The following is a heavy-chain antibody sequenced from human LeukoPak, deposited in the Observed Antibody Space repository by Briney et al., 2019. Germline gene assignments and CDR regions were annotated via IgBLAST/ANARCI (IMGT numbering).Heavy chain of an antibody. CDR1: GGSISSYY. V-gene: IGHV4-4*09. D-gene: IGHD6-19*01. J-gene: IGHJ3*02. Sequence: PSETLSLTCTVSGGSISSYYWSWIRQPPGKGLEWIGNIYTSGNTNYNPSLKSRVAISVDTSKNQFSLKLNSVTAAGTAVYYCARPYSSGWSGAFDIWGQGTMVTVSS. CDR3: ARPYSSGWSGAFDI. CDR2: IYTSGNT.